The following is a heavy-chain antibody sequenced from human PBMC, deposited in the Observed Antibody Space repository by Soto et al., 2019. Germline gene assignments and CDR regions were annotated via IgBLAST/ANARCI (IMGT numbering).Heavy chain of an antibody. V-gene: IGHV5-51*01. CDR3: ARLPGVRGVFDGFNV. D-gene: IGHD3-10*01. Sequence: GESLKISCKSSGYSFAGYWIGWVRQMPGKGLDWMGVIYPGDSDTRYSPSFHGQVTISADKSISTAYLQWSGLKASDTAMYFCARLPGVRGVFDGFNVWGQGTMVTVSS. CDR2: IYPGDSDT. J-gene: IGHJ3*01. CDR1: GYSFAGYW.